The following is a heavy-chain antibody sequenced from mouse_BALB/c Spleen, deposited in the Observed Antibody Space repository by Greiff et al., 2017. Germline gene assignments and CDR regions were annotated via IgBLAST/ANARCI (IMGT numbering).Heavy chain of an antibody. Sequence: EVMLVESGGGLVQPGGSLKLSCAASGFTFSSYTMSWVRQTPEKRLEWVAYISNGGGRTYYPETVKGRFTISRDNAKNTLYLQMSSLKSEDTAMYYCARQDGYYARENGGQGTTVSVS. V-gene: IGHV5-12-2*01. CDR3: ARQDGYYAREN. D-gene: IGHD2-3*01. CDR1: GFTFSSYT. J-gene: IGHJ4*01. CDR2: ISNGGGRT.